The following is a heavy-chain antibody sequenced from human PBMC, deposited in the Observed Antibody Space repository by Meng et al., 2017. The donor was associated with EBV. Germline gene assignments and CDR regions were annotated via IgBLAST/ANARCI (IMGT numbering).Heavy chain of an antibody. CDR1: GYTFTSYA. Sequence: VQFVQSGAEGKKPGASVKVSCKASGYTFTSYAMHWVRQAPGQRLEWMGWINAGNGNTKYSQKFQGRVTITRDTSASTAYMELSSLRSEDTAVYYCARSGATIFGVVIPTYYFDYWGQGTLVTVSS. CDR3: ARSGATIFGVVIPTYYFDY. J-gene: IGHJ4*02. D-gene: IGHD3-3*01. V-gene: IGHV1-3*01. CDR2: INAGNGNT.